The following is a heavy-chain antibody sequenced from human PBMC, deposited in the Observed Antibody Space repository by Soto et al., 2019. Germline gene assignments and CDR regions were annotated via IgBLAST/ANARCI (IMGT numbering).Heavy chain of an antibody. D-gene: IGHD2-2*01. J-gene: IGHJ5*02. CDR1: GGTFSSST. Sequence: QVQLVQSGAEVKKPGSSVKVSCKDSGGTFSSSTFVWVRQAPGQGLEWMGRIIPFLGIANYAQKFQGRVTITADIFTSTAYRELSSLRSDDTAVYYCARGKDCTTSTCYSPNWFDPRGQGTLVTVSS. V-gene: IGHV1-69*02. CDR3: ARGKDCTTSTCYSPNWFDP. CDR2: IIPFLGIA.